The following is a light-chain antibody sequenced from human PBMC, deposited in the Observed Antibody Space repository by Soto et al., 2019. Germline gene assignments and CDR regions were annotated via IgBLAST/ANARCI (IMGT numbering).Light chain of an antibody. CDR1: QSISTW. Sequence: IQMTQSPSTLSASVGARFTITCRASQSISTWLAWYQQKPGKAPKLLIYKASSLESGVPSRFSGSGSGTEFTLTISSLQPDDFATYYCQQYNTYPLTFGGGTTVEIK. CDR3: QQYNTYPLT. CDR2: KAS. J-gene: IGKJ4*01. V-gene: IGKV1-5*03.